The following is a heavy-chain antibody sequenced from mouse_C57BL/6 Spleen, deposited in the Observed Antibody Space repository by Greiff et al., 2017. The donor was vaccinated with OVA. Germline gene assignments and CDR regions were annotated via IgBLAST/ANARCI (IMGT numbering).Heavy chain of an antibody. CDR2: ISYDGSN. Sequence: VQLKESGPGLVKPSQSLSLTCSVTGYSITSGYYWNWIRQFPGNKLEWMGYISYDGSNNYNPSLKNRISITRDTSKNQFFLKLNSVTTEDTATYYCARDDYDVYFDYWGQGTTLTVSS. J-gene: IGHJ2*01. CDR3: ARDDYDVYFDY. V-gene: IGHV3-6*01. D-gene: IGHD2-4*01. CDR1: GYSITSGYY.